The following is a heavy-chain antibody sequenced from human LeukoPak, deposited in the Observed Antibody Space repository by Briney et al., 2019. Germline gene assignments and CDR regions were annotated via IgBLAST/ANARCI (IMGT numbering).Heavy chain of an antibody. CDR2: IIPIFGTA. CDR1: GGTFSSYA. V-gene: IGHV1-69*05. D-gene: IGHD6-6*01. J-gene: IGHJ4*02. CDR3: ARWERHSSSLWYYFDY. Sequence: SVKVSCKASGGTFSSYAINWVRQAPGQGLEWMGGIIPIFGTANYAQKFQGRVTITTDESTSTAYMELSSLRSEDTAVYYCARWERHSSSLWYYFDYWGQGTLVTVSS.